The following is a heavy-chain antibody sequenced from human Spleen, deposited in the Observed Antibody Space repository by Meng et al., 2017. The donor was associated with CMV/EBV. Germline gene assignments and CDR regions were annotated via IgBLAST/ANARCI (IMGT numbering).Heavy chain of an antibody. D-gene: IGHD3-3*01. Sequence: VQLGVSGGGLVQTGGSVRLSGAASGFTVSSNYMSWVRQAPGKGLEWVSVIYSGGSTYYADSVKGRFTISRDNSKNTLYLQMNSLRAEDTAVYYCAREAYDFWSGYGALDYWGQGTLVTVAS. CDR3: AREAYDFWSGYGALDY. CDR1: GFTVSSNY. J-gene: IGHJ4*02. V-gene: IGHV3-66*01. CDR2: IYSGGST.